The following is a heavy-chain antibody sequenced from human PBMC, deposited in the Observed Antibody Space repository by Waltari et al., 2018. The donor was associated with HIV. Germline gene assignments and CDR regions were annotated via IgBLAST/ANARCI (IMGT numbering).Heavy chain of an antibody. J-gene: IGHJ4*02. CDR1: GFTFSFYW. CDR2: INQAGTER. CDR3: ATTHGSGSYPADY. D-gene: IGHD3-10*01. V-gene: IGHV3-7*01. Sequence: EVRLVASGGGWVQPGGSLTLTCETSGFTFSFYWLRWVRQALGKGLEWVANINQAGTERHYVDSVRGRFTISRDNGKRSSFLQMNSLTVEDTAVYYCATTHGSGSYPADYWGQGTLVTVSS.